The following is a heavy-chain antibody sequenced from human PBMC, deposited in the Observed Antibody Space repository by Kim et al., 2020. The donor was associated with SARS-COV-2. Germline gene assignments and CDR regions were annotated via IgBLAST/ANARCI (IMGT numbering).Heavy chain of an antibody. CDR2: IYASGSP. V-gene: IGHV4-39*01. J-gene: IGHJ4*01. CDR1: GDSISGSSHY. CDR3: ARQYRSGGYGRPYFDY. D-gene: IGHD2-15*01. Sequence: SETLSLTCAVSGDSISGSSHYWVWIRQSPGKGLEWIGSIYASGSPYYNPSLESRVAVSVDQTKNQFSLTLRSVTASDRGVYCRARQYRSGGYGRPYFDY.